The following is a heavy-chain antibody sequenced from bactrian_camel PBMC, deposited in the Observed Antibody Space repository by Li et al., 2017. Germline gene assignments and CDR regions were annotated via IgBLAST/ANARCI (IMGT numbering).Heavy chain of an antibody. Sequence: HVQLVESGGGLVQPGGSLRLSCAASGLTLSSYGMSWVRQAPGKGLGWVSSIYSDGSNTYYADSVKGRFTISRDDAKNTLYLQLNSLKTEDTAMYFCAKFRTPFRSSGGYSDSDYEVKGPGTQVTVS. D-gene: IGHD4*01. J-gene: IGHJ4*01. V-gene: IGHV3-2*01. CDR1: GLTLSSYG. CDR2: IYSDGSNT.